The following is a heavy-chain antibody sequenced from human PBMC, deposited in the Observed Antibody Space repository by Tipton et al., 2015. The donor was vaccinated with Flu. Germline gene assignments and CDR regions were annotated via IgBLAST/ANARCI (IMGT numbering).Heavy chain of an antibody. CDR1: GYTFTSYD. V-gene: IGHV1-8*01. CDR3: ARGPPHVYGSGSSYFEF. CDR2: MNPNSGNT. D-gene: IGHD3-10*01. Sequence: VQLVQSGAEVKKPGASAKVSCKASGYTFTSYDINWVRQATGQGLEWMGWMNPNSGNTGYAQKFQGRVTMTRNTSISTAYMELSSLESEDTAVYFWARGPPHVYGSGSSYFEFWGQGTLITVSS. J-gene: IGHJ4*02.